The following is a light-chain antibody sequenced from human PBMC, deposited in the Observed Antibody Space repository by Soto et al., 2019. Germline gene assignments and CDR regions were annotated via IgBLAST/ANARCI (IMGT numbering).Light chain of an antibody. CDR3: AAWDDSLSGYV. CDR2: RNN. CDR1: SSNIGSNY. J-gene: IGLJ1*01. Sequence: QSVLTQPPSSSVIPGQRGSISCSGSSSNIGSNYVYWYQQLPGTAPKLLIYRNNQRPSGVPDRFSGSKSGTSASLAISGLRSEDEADYYCAAWDDSLSGYVFGTGTKVTVL. V-gene: IGLV1-47*01.